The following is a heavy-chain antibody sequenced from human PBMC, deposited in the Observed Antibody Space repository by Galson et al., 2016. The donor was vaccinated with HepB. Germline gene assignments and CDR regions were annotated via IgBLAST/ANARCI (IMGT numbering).Heavy chain of an antibody. V-gene: IGHV3-30*18. CDR3: AKDSNIVVVPSANSYMDV. Sequence: SLRLSCAASGFTFSNYGMHWVRQAPGKGLEWVAVISYDGSNKYYADSVKGRFTISRDNSKNTLYLQMNSLGAEDTAVYYCAKDSNIVVVPSANSYMDVWGQGTTITVSS. J-gene: IGHJ6*03. CDR1: GFTFSNYG. CDR2: ISYDGSNK. D-gene: IGHD2-2*01.